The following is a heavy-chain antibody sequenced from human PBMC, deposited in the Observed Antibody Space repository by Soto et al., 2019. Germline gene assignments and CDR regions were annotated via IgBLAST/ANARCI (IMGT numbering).Heavy chain of an antibody. V-gene: IGHV4-59*01. CDR1: GGSISSYY. Sequence: LSLTCTVSGGSISSYYWSWIRQPPGKGLEWIGYIYYSGSTNYNPSLKSRVTISVDTSKNQFSLKLSSVTAADTAVYYCATFGGYSYPNVDYWGQGTLVTVSS. D-gene: IGHD5-18*01. J-gene: IGHJ4*02. CDR3: ATFGGYSYPNVDY. CDR2: IYYSGST.